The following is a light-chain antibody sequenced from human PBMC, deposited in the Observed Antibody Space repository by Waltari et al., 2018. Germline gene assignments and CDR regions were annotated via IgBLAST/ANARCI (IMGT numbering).Light chain of an antibody. CDR3: QSYDHGLRCVI. V-gene: IGLV1-40*01. Sequence: QSVLLQPPSVSGAPGKRVTISCTGSTSNIGAGYGVNWYQQLPGTAPKLLIYGTNNPPTGAPVRFDGSPAVTSASLSITGRQAEDEADYSCQSYDHGLRCVIFGGGTKLTVL. J-gene: IGLJ2*01. CDR2: GTN. CDR1: TSNIGAGYG.